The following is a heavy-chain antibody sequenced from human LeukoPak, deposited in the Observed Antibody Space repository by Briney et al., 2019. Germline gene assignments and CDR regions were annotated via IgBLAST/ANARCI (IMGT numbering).Heavy chain of an antibody. CDR1: GGTFSSYA. V-gene: IGHV1-2*02. CDR3: ASLGMYRSSEHFDY. Sequence: GASVKVSCKASGGTFSSYAISWVRQAPGQGLEWMGWIKTNSGGTDYAQKFQGRVTMTRDTSISTAYMELSSLGSDDTAVYYCASLGMYRSSEHFDYWGQGTLVTVSS. D-gene: IGHD6-6*01. J-gene: IGHJ4*02. CDR2: IKTNSGGT.